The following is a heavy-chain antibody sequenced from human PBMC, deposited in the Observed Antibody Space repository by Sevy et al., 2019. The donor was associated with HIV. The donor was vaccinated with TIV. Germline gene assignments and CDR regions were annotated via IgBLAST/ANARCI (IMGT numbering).Heavy chain of an antibody. J-gene: IGHJ4*02. V-gene: IGHV1-2*02. CDR3: SRSVFGSWTYLNDY. CDR1: GYSFTGYY. CDR2: VNPNGGGT. D-gene: IGHD3-10*01. Sequence: ASVKVSCKASGYSFTGYYIHWVRQAPGQGLEWMGWVNPNGGGTNYAQKFQGRVTMTRDTSISTAYMDLTRLRSDDTAVYYCSRSVFGSWTYLNDYRGQGTLVTVSS.